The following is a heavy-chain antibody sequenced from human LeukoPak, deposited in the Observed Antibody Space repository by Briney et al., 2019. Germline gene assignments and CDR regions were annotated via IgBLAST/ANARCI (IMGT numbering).Heavy chain of an antibody. CDR2: ISSSSSYI. J-gene: IGHJ4*02. D-gene: IGHD3-10*02. V-gene: IGHV3-21*01. CDR3: ARGSVPLFDY. Sequence: GGSLRLSCAASGFTLSSYSMNWVRQAPGKGLEWVSSISSSSSYIYYADSVKGRFTISRDNAKNSLYLQMNSLRAEDTAVYYCARGSVPLFDYWGQGTLVTVSS. CDR1: GFTLSSYS.